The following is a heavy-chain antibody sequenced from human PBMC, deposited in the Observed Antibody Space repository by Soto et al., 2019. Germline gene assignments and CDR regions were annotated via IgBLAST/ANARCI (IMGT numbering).Heavy chain of an antibody. Sequence: PSETLSLTCTVSGGSISSYYWSWIRQPPGKGLEWIGYIYYSGSTNYNPSLKSRVTISVDTSKDQFSLKRSSVTAADTAVYYCARGLAYCGGDCPTGVDYYYYYGMDVWGQGTTVTVS. V-gene: IGHV4-59*01. CDR3: ARGLAYCGGDCPTGVDYYYYYGMDV. D-gene: IGHD2-21*02. CDR2: IYYSGST. J-gene: IGHJ6*02. CDR1: GGSISSYY.